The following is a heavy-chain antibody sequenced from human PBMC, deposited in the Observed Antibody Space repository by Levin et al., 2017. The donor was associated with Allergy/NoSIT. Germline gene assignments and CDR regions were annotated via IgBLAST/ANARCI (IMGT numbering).Heavy chain of an antibody. V-gene: IGHV5-51*01. Sequence: GGSLRLSCQGSGYNFISHWIAWVRQMPGKGLEWMGVIYPGDSETRYCPSFQGQVTISADKSKTTAYLQWNSLRASDTAMYYCARLDIVPDVWGQGTLVTVSS. J-gene: IGHJ4*02. CDR2: IYPGDSET. CDR1: GYNFISHW. CDR3: ARLDIVPDV. D-gene: IGHD2-2*01.